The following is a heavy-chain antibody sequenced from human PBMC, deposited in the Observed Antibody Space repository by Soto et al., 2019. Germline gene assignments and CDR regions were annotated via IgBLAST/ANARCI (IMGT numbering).Heavy chain of an antibody. CDR3: AKDLGGGSGY. V-gene: IGHV3-30*18. D-gene: IGHD1-26*01. J-gene: IGHJ4*02. CDR2: ISYDGSNK. CDR1: GFTFSSYG. Sequence: QVQLVESGGGVVQPGRSLRLSCAASGFTFSSYGMHWVRQAPGKGLEWVAVISYDGSNKYYADSVKGRFTISRDNSKNTLYLQMNSLRAEDTAVYYCAKDLGGGSGYWGQGTLVTVCS.